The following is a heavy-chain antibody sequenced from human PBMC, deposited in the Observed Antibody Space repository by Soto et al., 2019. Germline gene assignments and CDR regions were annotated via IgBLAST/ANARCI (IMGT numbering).Heavy chain of an antibody. CDR3: ARGVVGASTGFQH. V-gene: IGHV4-59*01. D-gene: IGHD1-26*01. CDR2: ISNSGST. Sequence: PSETLSLTCTVSGGSISSFHWSWIRQPPGKGLEWIGLISNSGSTNYNPSLKSRVTISLDTSKNQFSLKLSSVSAADTAVYYCARGVVGASTGFQHWGQGTLVTVSS. J-gene: IGHJ1*01. CDR1: GGSISSFH.